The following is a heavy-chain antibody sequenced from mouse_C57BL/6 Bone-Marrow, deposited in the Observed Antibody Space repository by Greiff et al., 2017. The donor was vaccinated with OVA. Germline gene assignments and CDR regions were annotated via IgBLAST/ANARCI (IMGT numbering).Heavy chain of an antibody. J-gene: IGHJ1*03. CDR3: ARKDYGSSHWYFDV. Sequence: VMLVESGAELARPGASVKLSCKASGYTFTSYGISWVKQRTGQGLEWIGEIYPRSGNTYYNEKFKGKATLTADKSSSTAYMELRSLTSEDSAVYFCARKDYGSSHWYFDVWGTGTTVTVSS. CDR2: IYPRSGNT. CDR1: GYTFTSYG. D-gene: IGHD1-1*01. V-gene: IGHV1-81*01.